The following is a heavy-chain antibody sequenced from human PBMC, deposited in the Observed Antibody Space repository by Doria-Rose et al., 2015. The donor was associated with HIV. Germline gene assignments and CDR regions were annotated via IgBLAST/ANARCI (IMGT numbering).Heavy chain of an antibody. CDR2: SYSSGALK. J-gene: IGHJ5*02. V-gene: IGHV3-48*03. D-gene: IGHD3-16*02. CDR1: GFNLRDYE. CDR3: ARVTRVWGSYRRGWFDT. Sequence: EVQLVESGGGLVQPGGSLRLSCAVSGFNLRDYEMNWVRQAPGQGLEWISSSYSSGALKHNEDSVKGRFTISRDNANNSMYLQMNSLRAEDTARYYCARVTRVWGSYRRGWFDTWGQGTLVTVAS.